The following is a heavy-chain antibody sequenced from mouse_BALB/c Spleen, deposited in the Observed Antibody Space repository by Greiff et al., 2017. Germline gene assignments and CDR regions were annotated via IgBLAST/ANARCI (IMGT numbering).Heavy chain of an antibody. D-gene: IGHD2-3*01. V-gene: IGHV1-7*01. J-gene: IGHJ2*01. CDR1: GYTFTSYW. CDR3: YRWFLYYFDY. Sequence: VKLVESGAELAKPGASVKMSCKASGYTFTSYWMPWVKQRPGQGLEWIGCINPSTGYTEYNQNFKDKATLTADKSSSTAYMHLSSLTSEDSAVDYWYRWFLYYFDYWGQGTTLTVSS. CDR2: INPSTGYT.